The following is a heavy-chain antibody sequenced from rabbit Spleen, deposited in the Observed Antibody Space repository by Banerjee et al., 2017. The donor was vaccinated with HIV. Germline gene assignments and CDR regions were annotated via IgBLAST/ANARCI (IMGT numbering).Heavy chain of an antibody. CDR1: GFSFSSSYY. J-gene: IGHJ4*01. CDR3: MRLSGSSGWGGDL. V-gene: IGHV1S40*01. CDR2: INAVTGKA. Sequence: QSLEESGGDLVKPEGSLTLTCTASGFSFSSSYYMCWVRQAPGKGLQWIACINAVTGKAVYATWAKGRFTFSKTSSTTVTLQMTSLTAADTATYFCMRLSGSSGWGGDLWGPGTLVTVS. D-gene: IGHD4-1*01.